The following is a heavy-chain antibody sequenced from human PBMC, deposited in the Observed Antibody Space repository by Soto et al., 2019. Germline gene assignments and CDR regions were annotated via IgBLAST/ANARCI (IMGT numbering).Heavy chain of an antibody. CDR1: GDTFSTYL. V-gene: IGHV1-69*12. D-gene: IGHD2-15*01. J-gene: IGHJ6*02. CDR3: ARSKVVAASDSYYYAMDA. Sequence: QVQLVQSGPEVKKPGSSVKVSCKASGDTFSTYLMSWVRQAPGQGLEWMGGIILFYGTPNYAQKFLGRVTITADESTRTTYMEVSSLRSEDMALYYCARSKVVAASDSYYYAMDAWGQGTTVTVSS. CDR2: IILFYGTP.